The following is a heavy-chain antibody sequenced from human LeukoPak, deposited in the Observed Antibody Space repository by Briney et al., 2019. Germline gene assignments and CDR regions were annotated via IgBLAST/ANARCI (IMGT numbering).Heavy chain of an antibody. V-gene: IGHV3-21*01. D-gene: IGHD6-19*01. CDR1: GITFNTYT. Sequence: GGSLRLSCAASGITFNTYTMNWVRQAPGKGLEWVSSISSSSSYIYYAASVKGRFTISRDNAKNSLYLQMNSLRAEDTAVYYCARCWSSGWGSYWGQGTLVTVSS. CDR2: ISSSSSYI. CDR3: ARCWSSGWGSY. J-gene: IGHJ4*02.